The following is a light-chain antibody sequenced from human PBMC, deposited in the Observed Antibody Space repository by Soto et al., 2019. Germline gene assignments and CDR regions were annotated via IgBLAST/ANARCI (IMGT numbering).Light chain of an antibody. CDR3: ASWDDRLTGLWV. Sequence: QSVLTQPPSASGTPGQRVTISCSGSRSNIGTNTVTWYQQLPGTAPKLLIYTNNLRPSGVPDRFSGSKSGTSASLAISGLQSEDEADYYCASWDDRLTGLWVFGGGTKLTVL. CDR2: TNN. J-gene: IGLJ3*02. V-gene: IGLV1-44*01. CDR1: RSNIGTNT.